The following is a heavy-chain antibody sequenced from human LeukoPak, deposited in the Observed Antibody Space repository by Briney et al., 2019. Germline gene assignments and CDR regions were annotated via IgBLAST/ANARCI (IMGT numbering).Heavy chain of an antibody. V-gene: IGHV3-23*01. CDR2: ISGSGGST. J-gene: IGHJ6*03. CDR1: GFTFSSYA. Sequence: PGGSLRLSCAASGFTFSSYAMSWVRQAPGKGLEWVSAISGSGGSTYYADSVKGRFTISRDNSKNTLYLQMNSLRAEDTAVYYCAREAYDDFWSGSWRYYYYMDVWGKGTTVTVSS. CDR3: AREAYDDFWSGSWRYYYYMDV. D-gene: IGHD3-3*01.